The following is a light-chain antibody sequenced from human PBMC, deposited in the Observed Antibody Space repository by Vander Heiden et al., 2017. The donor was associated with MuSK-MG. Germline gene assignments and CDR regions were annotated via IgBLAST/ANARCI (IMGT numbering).Light chain of an antibody. J-gene: IGKJ3*01. CDR1: QSVLYSSNNKNY. V-gene: IGKV4-1*01. CDR3: SPYYSSPGH. CDR2: WAF. Sequence: DIVMTQSPDSLAVSLGERATINCKSSQSVLYSSNNKNYLAWYQQKPGQPPQLPIFWAFYRESRGPYRIRCRGFGKEFHSHLHRPPAEEWAVYLRSPYYSSPGHFGPGTKVDIK.